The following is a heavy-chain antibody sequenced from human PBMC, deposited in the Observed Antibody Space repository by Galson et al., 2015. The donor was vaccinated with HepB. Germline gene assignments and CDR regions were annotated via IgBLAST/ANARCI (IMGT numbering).Heavy chain of an antibody. D-gene: IGHD6-19*01. J-gene: IGHJ6*03. Sequence: SVKVSCKVSEYSLTDLSIHWVRQPPGKGLEWMGGFDREVGGTIYTEKFQGRVAMTEDTSTDTAYMELRSLRIEDTAVYYCTTRGEWLVRKEFQYYYYMDVWGRGTTVTVS. CDR2: FDREVGGT. CDR3: TTRGEWLVRKEFQYYYYMDV. V-gene: IGHV1-24*01. CDR1: EYSLTDLS.